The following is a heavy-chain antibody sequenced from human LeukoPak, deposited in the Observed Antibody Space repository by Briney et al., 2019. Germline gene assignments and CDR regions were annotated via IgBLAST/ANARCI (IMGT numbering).Heavy chain of an antibody. D-gene: IGHD4-17*01. Sequence: SETLSLTCAVSGGSIINYYWSWIRQPPGRALEWIGYIYFSGTANYNPSLKGRVTISVDTSKDQFSLKLSSVTAVDTAVYYCAREDPQTTVPEGLDVWGQGTTVTVSS. CDR1: GGSIINYY. CDR3: AREDPQTTVPEGLDV. J-gene: IGHJ6*02. CDR2: IYFSGTA. V-gene: IGHV4-59*01.